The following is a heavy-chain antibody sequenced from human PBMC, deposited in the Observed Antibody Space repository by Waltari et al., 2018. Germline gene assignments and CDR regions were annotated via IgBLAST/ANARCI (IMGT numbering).Heavy chain of an antibody. CDR1: GFTLRTYS. V-gene: IGHV3-21*01. CDR2: ISSSNYI. Sequence: EVHLVESGGGLVKPGGSLRLSCVVSGFTLRTYSMNWVRQALGKGLEGFSAISSSNYIKYADSGKRRFTISRDTTKNSLYLQMNSLRVEDTAVYHCARDEIHVGPTNVGVTLDYWGQGTLVTVSS. D-gene: IGHD1-26*01. CDR3: ARDEIHVGPTNVGVTLDY. J-gene: IGHJ4*02.